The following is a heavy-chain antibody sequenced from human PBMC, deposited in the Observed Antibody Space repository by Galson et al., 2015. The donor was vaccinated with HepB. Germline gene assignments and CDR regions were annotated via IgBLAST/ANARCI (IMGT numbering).Heavy chain of an antibody. Sequence: SLRLSCAASGFTFSSYAMSWVRQAPGKGLEWVSAISGSGGRTYYADSVKGRVTISRDNSKNTLYLQMNSLRAEDTAVYYCAKDLGAYFYDSSGYDDWGQGTLVTVSS. V-gene: IGHV3-23*01. CDR1: GFTFSSYA. CDR3: AKDLGAYFYDSSGYDD. D-gene: IGHD3-22*01. CDR2: ISGSGGRT. J-gene: IGHJ4*02.